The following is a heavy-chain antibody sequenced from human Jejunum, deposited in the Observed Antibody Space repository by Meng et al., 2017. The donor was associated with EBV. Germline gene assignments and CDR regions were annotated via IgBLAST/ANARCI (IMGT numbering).Heavy chain of an antibody. CDR3: AHKGSGRYPLDY. CDR1: GFSLTTNGVG. CDR2: ICWDVSR. V-gene: IGHV2-5*02. D-gene: IGHD1-26*01. J-gene: IGHJ4*02. Sequence: LTLKESVPTPVKPNQTLTLSCTFSGFSLTTNGVGVVVTRQPPGKAVEALAVICWDVSRLYRPPLNSRLTITKDTSKSQGVLTMPDMLPVDTATYYCAHKGSGRYPLDYWGQGTLVTVSS.